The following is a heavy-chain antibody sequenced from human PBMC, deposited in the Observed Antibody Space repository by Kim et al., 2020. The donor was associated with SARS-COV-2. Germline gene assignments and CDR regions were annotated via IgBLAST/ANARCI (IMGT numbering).Heavy chain of an antibody. CDR1: GFTFGYHT. CDR2: IGTHSNFI. V-gene: IGHV3-21*01. J-gene: IGHJ4*01. Sequence: GGSLRLSCAASGFTFGYHTMNWVRQAPGKGLEWVSYIGTHSNFIYYADSVKGRFTVSRDNAKSSMFLQMDSLRAEDTAVYYCARSSCSGGSCYDFDYWG. CDR3: ARSSCSGGSCYDFDY. D-gene: IGHD2-15*01.